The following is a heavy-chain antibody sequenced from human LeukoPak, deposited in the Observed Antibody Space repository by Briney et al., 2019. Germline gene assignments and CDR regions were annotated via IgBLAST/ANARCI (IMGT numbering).Heavy chain of an antibody. J-gene: IGHJ4*02. V-gene: IGHV5-51*01. CDR2: IYPGDSDT. CDR3: ASSTAVTTHYFDF. Sequence: GESLKISCKGSGYSFGSYWIGWVRQMPGKGLEWMGIIYPGDSDTRYSPSFQGQVTISADKSIKTAYLQWSSLRASDTAMYYCASSTAVTTHYFDFWGQGTLVTVSS. CDR1: GYSFGSYW. D-gene: IGHD4-17*01.